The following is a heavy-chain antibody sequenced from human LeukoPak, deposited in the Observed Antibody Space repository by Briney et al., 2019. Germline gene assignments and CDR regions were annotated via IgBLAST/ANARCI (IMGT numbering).Heavy chain of an antibody. Sequence: ASVKVSCKASGYTFTSYGISWVRQAPGQGLEWMGWISAYNGNTNYAQKLQGRVTMTTDTSTSTAYMELRSLRSDDTAVYYCARDRRPYDYGDYFNWFDPWGQGTLVTISS. CDR1: GYTFTSYG. CDR2: ISAYNGNT. J-gene: IGHJ5*02. V-gene: IGHV1-18*01. D-gene: IGHD4-17*01. CDR3: ARDRRPYDYGDYFNWFDP.